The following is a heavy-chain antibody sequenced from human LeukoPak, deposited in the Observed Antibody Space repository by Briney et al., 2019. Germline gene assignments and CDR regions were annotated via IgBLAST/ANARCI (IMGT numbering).Heavy chain of an antibody. Sequence: SVKVSCKASGGTFSSYAISWVRQAPGQGLEWMGRIIPILGIANYAQKFQGRVTITADKSTSTAYMELSSLRSEDTAVYYCGRILWGVGYYFEYWGQGTLVTVSS. CDR2: IIPILGIA. CDR1: GGTFSSYA. J-gene: IGHJ4*02. V-gene: IGHV1-69*04. CDR3: GRILWGVGYYFEY. D-gene: IGHD2-21*01.